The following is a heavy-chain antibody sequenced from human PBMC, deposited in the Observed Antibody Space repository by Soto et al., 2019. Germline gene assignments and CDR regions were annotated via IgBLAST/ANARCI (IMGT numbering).Heavy chain of an antibody. CDR1: RGTFSSYA. V-gene: IGHV1-69*13. CDR3: ARSYVVVPTNGFDP. J-gene: IGHJ5*02. D-gene: IGHD2-2*01. Sequence: GAAVKVSCKASRGTFSSYAISWVRQAPGQGLEWMGGIIPIFGTANYAQKFQGRVTITADESTSTAYMELSSLRSEDTAVYYCARSYVVVPTNGFDPWGQGTLVTVSS. CDR2: IIPIFGTA.